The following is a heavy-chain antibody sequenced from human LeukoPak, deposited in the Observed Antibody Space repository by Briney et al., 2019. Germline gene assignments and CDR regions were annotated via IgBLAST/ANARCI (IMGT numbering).Heavy chain of an antibody. Sequence: GGSLRLSCAASGFSFSDHHMDWVRQAPGKGLEWVGRSKNKADSYTTEYAASVEGRFIISRDDSENSLYLQLNSLTTEDTAVYYCARRLWSASSYGMDVWGQGTTVTVS. CDR1: GFSFSDHH. V-gene: IGHV3-72*01. CDR3: ARRLWSASSYGMDV. D-gene: IGHD4/OR15-4a*01. CDR2: SKNKADSYTT. J-gene: IGHJ6*02.